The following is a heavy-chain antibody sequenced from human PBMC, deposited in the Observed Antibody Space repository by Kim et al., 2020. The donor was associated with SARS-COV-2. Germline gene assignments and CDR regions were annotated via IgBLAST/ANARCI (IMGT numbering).Heavy chain of an antibody. V-gene: IGHV3-7*03. CDR3: AKGAVTRHDY. CDR2: MKEDGSNI. CDR1: GFTFSSQS. Sequence: GGSLRLSCEASGFTFSSQSMSWVRRGSGKGLEWVASMKEDGSNIYYVDSVKGRFTISRDNGKNSLYLQMNTLRPEDTVVYYCAKGAVTRHDYWGQGALVIVST. D-gene: IGHD3-3*01. J-gene: IGHJ4*02.